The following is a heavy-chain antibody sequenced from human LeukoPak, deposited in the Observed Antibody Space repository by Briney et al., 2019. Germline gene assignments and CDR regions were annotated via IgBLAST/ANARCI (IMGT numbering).Heavy chain of an antibody. D-gene: IGHD2-21*02. CDR3: ARLLVATATIDY. CDR1: GGSTSSSTYY. CDR2: IFYSGST. V-gene: IGHV4-39*01. J-gene: IGHJ4*02. Sequence: SETLSLTCTVSGGSTSSSTYYWGWIRQPPGKGLEWIGNIFYSGSTHCNPSLKSRVTMFVDTSKNQSSLKLNSVTAADTAVYHCARLLVATATIDYSGQGTLVTVSS.